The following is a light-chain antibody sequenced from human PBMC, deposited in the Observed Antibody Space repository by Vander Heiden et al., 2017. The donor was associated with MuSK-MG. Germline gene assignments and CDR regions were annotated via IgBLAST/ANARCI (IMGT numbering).Light chain of an antibody. Sequence: QSALTQPASVSGSPGQSITISCTGTSSDVGAYNFVSWYQQHPGRAPKLMIFAVTNRPSGVSNRFSGSRSGNTASLTISGLQAEDEADYYCSSCTSSSPFFYVFGTGTKVTVL. J-gene: IGLJ1*01. V-gene: IGLV2-14*01. CDR1: SSDVGAYNF. CDR2: AVT. CDR3: SSCTSSSPFFYV.